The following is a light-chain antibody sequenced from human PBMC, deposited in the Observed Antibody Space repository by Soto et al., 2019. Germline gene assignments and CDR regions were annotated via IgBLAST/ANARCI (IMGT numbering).Light chain of an antibody. J-gene: IGKJ1*01. CDR3: LQDYNYPGT. Sequence: AIQMTQSPSSLSASVGDRVTITCRASQGIRNDLGWFQQKPGKAPKLLTYAASSLQSGVPSRFSGSGSGTDFTLTISSLQPEDFATYYCLQDYNYPGTFGQGTKVEIK. CDR2: AAS. CDR1: QGIRND. V-gene: IGKV1-6*01.